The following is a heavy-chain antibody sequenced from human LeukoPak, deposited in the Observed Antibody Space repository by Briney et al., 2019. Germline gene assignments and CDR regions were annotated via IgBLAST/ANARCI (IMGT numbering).Heavy chain of an antibody. CDR2: IYYSGST. CDR1: GGSISSYS. V-gene: IGHV4-59*01. J-gene: IGHJ4*02. CDR3: ATYSGYDFDY. D-gene: IGHD5-12*01. Sequence: SETLSLTCTVSGGSISSYSWSWIRQPPGKGLEWIGRIYYSGSTNYNPSLKSRVTISVDTSKNQFSLKLNSVTAADTAVYYCATYSGYDFDYWGQGTLVTVSS.